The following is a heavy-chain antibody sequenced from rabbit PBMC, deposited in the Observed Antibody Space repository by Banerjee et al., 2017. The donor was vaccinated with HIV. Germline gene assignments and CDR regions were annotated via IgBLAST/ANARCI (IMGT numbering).Heavy chain of an antibody. CDR3: ASGYSDIYLDL. V-gene: IGHV1S40*01. Sequence: QSLEESGGGLVKPGASLTLTCKASGFSLSSGYYMCWVRQAPGKGLEWIGCIGTGTEVTWYASWAKGRITISKASSATVTLQMTSLTAVDTATYFCASGYSDIYLDLWGQGTLVT. CDR1: GFSLSSGYY. CDR2: IGTGTEVT. J-gene: IGHJ4*01. D-gene: IGHD1-1*01.